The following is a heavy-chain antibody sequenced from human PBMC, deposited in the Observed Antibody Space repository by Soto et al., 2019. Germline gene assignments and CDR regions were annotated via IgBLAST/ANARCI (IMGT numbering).Heavy chain of an antibody. Sequence: QVQLVQSGAEVKKPGSSVKVSCKASGGTFSSYAISWVRQAPGQGLEWMGGIIPIFGTANYAQKFQGRATIPADESTSTAYMDLRSLGLEDRAVNYCGREKPYCGGDCYEPDYWGREPWSPSPQ. V-gene: IGHV1-69*01. CDR3: GREKPYCGGDCYEPDY. J-gene: IGHJ4*02. CDR1: GGTFSSYA. D-gene: IGHD2-21*02. CDR2: IIPIFGTA.